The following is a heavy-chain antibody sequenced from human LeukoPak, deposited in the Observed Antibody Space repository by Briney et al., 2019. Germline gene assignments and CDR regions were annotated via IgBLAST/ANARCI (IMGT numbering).Heavy chain of an antibody. D-gene: IGHD3-10*01. V-gene: IGHV3-74*01. CDR1: GFTFSSYW. Sequence: GGSLRLSCEASGFTFSSYWMHWVRQAPGKGLVWVSRINSDGSSTSYADSVKGRFTISRDNAKNTLYLQMNSLRAEDTAVYYCAKDESARVGMDVWGQGTTVTVSS. CDR2: INSDGSST. CDR3: AKDESARVGMDV. J-gene: IGHJ6*02.